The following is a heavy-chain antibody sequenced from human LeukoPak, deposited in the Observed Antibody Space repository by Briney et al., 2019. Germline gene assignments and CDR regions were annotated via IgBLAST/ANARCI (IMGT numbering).Heavy chain of an antibody. Sequence: GGSLRLSCAGSGFAFTRYWLSWVRQAPGKGLEWLANIKQDGSETYYVDSVKGRFTISRDNAKNTLYLQMNSLRAEDTAVYYCARVVDTHFDYWGQGTLVTVSS. CDR1: GFAFTRYW. J-gene: IGHJ4*02. CDR3: ARVVDTHFDY. V-gene: IGHV3-7*02. D-gene: IGHD5-18*01. CDR2: IKQDGSET.